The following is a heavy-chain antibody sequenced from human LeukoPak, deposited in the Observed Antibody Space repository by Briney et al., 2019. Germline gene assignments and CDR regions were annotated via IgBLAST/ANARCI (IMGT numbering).Heavy chain of an antibody. CDR1: GFTFTSYA. Sequence: QPGGSLRLSCAASGFTFTSYAMSWVRQAPGKGLEWGSDINDNGGSTFYADSVKGRFTISRDTSKNTLYMQMRSLTAQETAVYYCAKKLGSSPGDFFDYWGQGTLVTVSS. CDR3: AKKLGSSPGDFFDY. D-gene: IGHD6-6*01. CDR2: INDNGGST. V-gene: IGHV3-23*01. J-gene: IGHJ4*02.